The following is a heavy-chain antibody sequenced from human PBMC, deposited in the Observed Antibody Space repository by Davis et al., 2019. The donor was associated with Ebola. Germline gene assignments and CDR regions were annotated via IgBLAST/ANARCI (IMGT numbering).Heavy chain of an antibody. V-gene: IGHV3-21*01. CDR3: ARAYSSSRHYYYYMDV. Sequence: GESLKISCAASGFTFSSYSMNWVRQAPGKGLEWVSSISSSSSYIYYADSVKGRFTISRDNAKNSLYLQMNSLRAEDTAVYYCARAYSSSRHYYYYMDVWGKGTTVTVSS. J-gene: IGHJ6*03. CDR2: ISSSSSYI. D-gene: IGHD6-6*01. CDR1: GFTFSSYS.